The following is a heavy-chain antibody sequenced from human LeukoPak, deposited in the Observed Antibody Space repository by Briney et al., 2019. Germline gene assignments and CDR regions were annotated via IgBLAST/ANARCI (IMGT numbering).Heavy chain of an antibody. CDR3: ARVPAEAFDI. J-gene: IGHJ3*02. V-gene: IGHV3-21*01. Sequence: KAGGSLRLSCAASGFTFSSYSMNWVRQAPGKGLEWVSSIRSSSSYIYYADSVKGRFTISRDNAKNSLYLQMNSLRAEDTAVYYCARVPAEAFDIWGQGTMVTVSS. CDR1: GFTFSSYS. CDR2: IRSSSSYI. D-gene: IGHD2-2*01.